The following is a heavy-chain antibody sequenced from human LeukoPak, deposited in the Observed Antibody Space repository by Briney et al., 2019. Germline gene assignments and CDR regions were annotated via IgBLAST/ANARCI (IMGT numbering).Heavy chain of an antibody. D-gene: IGHD6-6*01. J-gene: IGHJ5*02. CDR1: GYTFTSYG. V-gene: IGHV1-18*01. CDR2: ISAYNGNT. Sequence: ASVKVSCKASGYTFTSYGISWVRQAPGQGLEWMVWISAYNGNTNYAQKLQGRVTMTTDTSTSTAYMELRSLRSDDTAVYYCARDLAARLLGSPNWFDPWGQGTLVTVSS. CDR3: ARDLAARLLGSPNWFDP.